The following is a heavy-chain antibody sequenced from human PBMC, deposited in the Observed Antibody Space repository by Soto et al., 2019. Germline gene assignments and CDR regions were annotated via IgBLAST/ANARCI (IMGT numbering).Heavy chain of an antibody. CDR3: AKSACSSPSCHDY. CDR2: IKGSGGST. CDR1: GFTFSSYA. D-gene: IGHD2-2*01. V-gene: IGHV3-23*01. Sequence: GGSLRLSCAASGFTFSSYAMSWVRQAPGKGLEWVAAIKGSGGSTYYADSVKGRFTISRDNSKNTLYLQMNSLRAEDTAVYSCAKSACSSPSCHDYWGQGTLVTVSS. J-gene: IGHJ4*02.